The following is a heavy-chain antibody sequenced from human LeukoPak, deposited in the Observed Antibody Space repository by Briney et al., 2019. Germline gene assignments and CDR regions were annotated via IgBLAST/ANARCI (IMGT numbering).Heavy chain of an antibody. V-gene: IGHV4-61*02. Sequence: SETLSLTCTVSGGSISSGSYYWNWIRQPAGKGLEWIGRLYTSGSTNYNPSLKSRVTISVDTSKNQFSLKLSSVTAADTAVYYCAILYSSSRSFWGQGTLVTVSS. CDR3: AILYSSSRSF. CDR1: GGSISSGSYY. D-gene: IGHD6-6*01. CDR2: LYTSGST. J-gene: IGHJ4*02.